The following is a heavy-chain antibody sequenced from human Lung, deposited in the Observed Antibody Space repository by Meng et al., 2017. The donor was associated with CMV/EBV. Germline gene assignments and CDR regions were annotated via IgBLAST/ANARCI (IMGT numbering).Heavy chain of an antibody. CDR2: ISAYNGNT. J-gene: IGHJ6*02. CDR3: ARDPIRVLRFLEWKYYYYGMDV. CDR1: GYTFTSYG. V-gene: IGHV1-18*01. D-gene: IGHD3-3*01. Sequence: ASVXVSXKASGYTFTSYGISWVRQAPGQGLEWMGWISAYNGNTNYAQKLQGRVTMTTDTSTSTAYMELRSLRSDDTAVYYCARDPIRVLRFLEWKYYYYGMDVWXQGTXVTVSS.